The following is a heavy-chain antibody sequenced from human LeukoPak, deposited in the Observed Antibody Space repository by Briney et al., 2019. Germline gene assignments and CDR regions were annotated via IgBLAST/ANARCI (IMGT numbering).Heavy chain of an antibody. CDR1: GGTFSSYA. J-gene: IGHJ5*02. V-gene: IGHV1-69*04. Sequence: GASVKVSCKASGGTFSSYAISWVRQAPGQGLEWMGRIIPILVIANYPRKFQGRVTITADKSTSTAYMELSSLRSEDTAVYYCARARRLIVYGDYVSNWFDPWGQGTLVTVSS. D-gene: IGHD4-17*01. CDR3: ARARRLIVYGDYVSNWFDP. CDR2: IIPILVIA.